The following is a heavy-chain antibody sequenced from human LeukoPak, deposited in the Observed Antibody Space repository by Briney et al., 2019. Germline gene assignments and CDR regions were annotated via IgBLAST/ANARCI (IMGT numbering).Heavy chain of an antibody. Sequence: SETLSLTCTVSGGSISSSSYYWGWIRQPPGKGLEWIGSIYYSGSTYYNPSLKSRVTISVDTSKNQFSLKLSSVTAADTAVYYCARHEVGYSYGPTYYFDYWGQGTLVTVSS. D-gene: IGHD5-18*01. CDR2: IYYSGST. CDR1: GGSISSSSYY. J-gene: IGHJ4*02. V-gene: IGHV4-39*01. CDR3: ARHEVGYSYGPTYYFDY.